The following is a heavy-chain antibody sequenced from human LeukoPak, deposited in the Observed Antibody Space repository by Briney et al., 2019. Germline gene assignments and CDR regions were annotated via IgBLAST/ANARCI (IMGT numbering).Heavy chain of an antibody. V-gene: IGHV3-20*01. CDR3: ARPADPNYYYYGMDV. J-gene: IGHJ6*02. CDR2: INWNGGST. D-gene: IGHD2-2*01. Sequence: PGGSLRLSCAASGFTFDDYGMSWVRQAPGKGLEWVSGINWNGGSTGYADPVKGRFTISRDNAKNSLYLQMNSLRAEDTALYHCARPADPNYYYYGMDVWGQGTTVTVSS. CDR1: GFTFDDYG.